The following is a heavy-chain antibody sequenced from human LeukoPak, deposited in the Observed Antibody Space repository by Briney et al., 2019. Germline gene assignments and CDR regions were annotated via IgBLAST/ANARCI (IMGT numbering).Heavy chain of an antibody. CDR1: GFSFSDFG. CDR3: AKDRDEYGNDC. D-gene: IGHD4-11*01. J-gene: IGHJ4*02. CDR2: IRSDGSSI. Sequence: GGSLRLSCAASGFSFSDFGMHWIRQAPGKGLEWVTLIRSDGSSIYYADPVKGRFTISRDNSRNTLYLQMNSLRVEDTAVYYCAKDRDEYGNDCWGQGILVTVST. V-gene: IGHV3-30*02.